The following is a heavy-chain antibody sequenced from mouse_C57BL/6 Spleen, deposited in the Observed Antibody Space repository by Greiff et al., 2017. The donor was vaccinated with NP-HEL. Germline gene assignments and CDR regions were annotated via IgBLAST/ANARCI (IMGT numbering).Heavy chain of an antibody. CDR1: GYTFTSYW. CDR3: ARSLYGYDRAMDY. J-gene: IGHJ4*01. D-gene: IGHD2-2*01. V-gene: IGHV1-69*01. CDR2: IDPSDSYT. Sequence: QVQLQQPGAELVMPGASVKLSCKASGYTFTSYWMRWVKQRPGQGLEWIGEIDPSDSYTNYNQKFKGKSTLTVDKSSSTAYMQLSSLTSEDAAVYYCARSLYGYDRAMDYWGQGTSVTVSS.